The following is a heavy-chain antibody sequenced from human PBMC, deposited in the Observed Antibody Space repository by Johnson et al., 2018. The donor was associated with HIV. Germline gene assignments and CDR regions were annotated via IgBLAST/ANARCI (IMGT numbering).Heavy chain of an antibody. CDR2: MKSRTDGGTT. D-gene: IGHD3-10*01. CDR3: ARDPYGSGPYVAFDI. J-gene: IGHJ3*02. Sequence: VQLVESGGGLVKPGGSLRLSCAASGFSFGDYYMSWIRQAPGKGLEWVGRMKSRTDGGTTDYAAPVKGRFTISRDDSKNTLYLQMISLKTEDTAVYYCARDPYGSGPYVAFDIWGQGTMVTVSS. V-gene: IGHV3-15*01. CDR1: GFSFGDYY.